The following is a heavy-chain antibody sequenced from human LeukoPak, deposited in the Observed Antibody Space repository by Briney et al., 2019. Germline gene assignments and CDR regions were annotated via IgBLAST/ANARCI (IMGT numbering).Heavy chain of an antibody. CDR1: GFTFSSYW. CDR3: ARIPYCSSTNCYPSDY. D-gene: IGHD2-2*01. CDR2: INSDGSST. V-gene: IGHV3-74*01. Sequence: GGSLRLSCAASGFTFSSYWMHWVRQAPGKGLVWVSGINSDGSSTSYADSVKGRFTISRDNAKNTLYLQTNSLRAEDTAVYYCARIPYCSSTNCYPSDYWGQGTLVTVSS. J-gene: IGHJ4*02.